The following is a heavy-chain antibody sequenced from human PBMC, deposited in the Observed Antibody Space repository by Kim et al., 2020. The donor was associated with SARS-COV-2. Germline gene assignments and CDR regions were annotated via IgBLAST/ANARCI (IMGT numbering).Heavy chain of an antibody. V-gene: IGHV4-39*01. J-gene: IGHJ5*02. Sequence: SETLSLTCTVSGGSISSSSYYWGWIRQPPGKGLEWIGSIYYSGSTYYNPSLKSRVTISVDTSKNQFSLKLSSVTAADTAVYYCARSVGAFGWFDPWGQGTLVTVSS. CDR2: IYYSGST. CDR1: GGSISSSSYY. D-gene: IGHD1-26*01. CDR3: ARSVGAFGWFDP.